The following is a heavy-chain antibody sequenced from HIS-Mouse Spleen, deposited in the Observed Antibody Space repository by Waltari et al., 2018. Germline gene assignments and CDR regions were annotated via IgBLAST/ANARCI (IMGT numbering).Heavy chain of an antibody. Sequence: QLQLQESGPGRVKPSETLSLTCTVPGGPISSSSYYWGWIRQPPGKGLEWIGSIYYSGSTYYNPSLKSRVTISVDTSKNQFSLKLSSVTAADTAVYYCAREIPYSSSWYDWYFDLWGRGTLVTVSS. CDR1: GGPISSSSYY. J-gene: IGHJ2*01. D-gene: IGHD6-13*01. V-gene: IGHV4-39*07. CDR2: IYYSGST. CDR3: AREIPYSSSWYDWYFDL.